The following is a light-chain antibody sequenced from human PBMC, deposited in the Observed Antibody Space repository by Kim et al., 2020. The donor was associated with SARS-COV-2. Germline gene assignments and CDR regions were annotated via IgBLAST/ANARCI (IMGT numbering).Light chain of an antibody. Sequence: GQSVTISCTGTGSDVGGYNDVSWYQQHPGKAPKLMIYDVSKRPSGVPDRFSGSKSGNTASLTISGLQAEDEADYYCCSYAGSYTLVFGSGTKVTVL. V-gene: IGLV2-11*01. CDR1: GSDVGGYND. CDR3: CSYAGSYTLV. CDR2: DVS. J-gene: IGLJ1*01.